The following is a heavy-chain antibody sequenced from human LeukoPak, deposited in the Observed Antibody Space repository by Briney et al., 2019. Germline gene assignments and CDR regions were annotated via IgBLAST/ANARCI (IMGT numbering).Heavy chain of an antibody. D-gene: IGHD2-15*01. CDR2: IYYSGST. CDR3: ARTYCSGGSCYVDY. Sequence: SETLSLTCTVSGGSISSYYWSWIRQPPGKGLESIGYIYYSGSTNYNPSLKSRVTISVDTSKNQFSLKLSSVTAADTAVYYCARTYCSGGSCYVDYWGQGTLVTVSS. V-gene: IGHV4-59*01. CDR1: GGSISSYY. J-gene: IGHJ4*02.